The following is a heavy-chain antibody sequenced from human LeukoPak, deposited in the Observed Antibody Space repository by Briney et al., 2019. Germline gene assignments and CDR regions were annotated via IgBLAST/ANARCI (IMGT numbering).Heavy chain of an antibody. Sequence: GGSLRLSCAVSGFTFSSYAMSWVRQAPGKGLEWVSAISGSGGNTYYADSVKGRFTISRDNSKNTLYLQMNSLRAEDTAVYYCAKSPDYGDDYYFDYWGQGTLVTVSS. CDR2: ISGSGGNT. J-gene: IGHJ4*02. D-gene: IGHD4-17*01. V-gene: IGHV3-23*01. CDR3: AKSPDYGDDYYFDY. CDR1: GFTFSSYA.